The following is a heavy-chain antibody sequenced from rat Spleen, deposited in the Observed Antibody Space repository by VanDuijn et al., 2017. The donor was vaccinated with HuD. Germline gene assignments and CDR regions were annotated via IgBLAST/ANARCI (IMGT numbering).Heavy chain of an antibody. Sequence: EVKLVESGGGLVQPGRSLKLSCAASGFNFNEYWMGWVRQAPGKGLEWIGEINKDSRTIKYSPTLKDKFTISRDNAQNTLYLQMSKLGSEETAIYYCVRERFGVEGWGQGVMVTVSS. V-gene: IGHV4-2*01. J-gene: IGHJ2*01. CDR3: VRERFGVEG. CDR1: GFNFNEYW. CDR2: INKDSRTI. D-gene: IGHD4-3*01.